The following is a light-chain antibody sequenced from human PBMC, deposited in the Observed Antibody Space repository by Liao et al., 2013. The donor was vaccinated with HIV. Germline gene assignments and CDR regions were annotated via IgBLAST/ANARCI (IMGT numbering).Light chain of an antibody. CDR2: YDT. CDR3: QVWDRFSSFV. Sequence: SYELTQPPSVSVAPGETARISCGGDNIGSKSVHWYQQRPGQAPVLVIFYDTDRPSGIPERFSGSNSGNTATLTISRVEAGDEADYYCQVWDRFSSFVFGSGTKVTVL. CDR1: NIGSKS. J-gene: IGLJ1*01. V-gene: IGLV3-21*01.